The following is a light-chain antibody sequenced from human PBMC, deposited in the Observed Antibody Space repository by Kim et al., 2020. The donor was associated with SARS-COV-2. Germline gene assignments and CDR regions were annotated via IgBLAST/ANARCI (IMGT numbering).Light chain of an antibody. J-gene: IGLJ3*02. CDR2: DVS. Sequence: GQSITISCTGTSSDVGGYDYVSWYQQHPGKAPKLMIYDVSKRPSGVSNRFSGSKSANTASLTISGLQAEDEADYYCSSYRSSNTVVFGGGTKLTVL. CDR3: SSYRSSNTVV. CDR1: SSDVGGYDY. V-gene: IGLV2-14*04.